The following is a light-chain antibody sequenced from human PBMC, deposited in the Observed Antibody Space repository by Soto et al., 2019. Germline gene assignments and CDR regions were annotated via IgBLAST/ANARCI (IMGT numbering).Light chain of an antibody. J-gene: IGLJ1*01. V-gene: IGLV2-14*01. CDR1: TSDIGTYSY. CDR2: EVS. Sequence: QSALTQPAPVSGSPGQSITISCTGTTSDIGTYSYVSWYQQHAGKAPKLIIYEVSHRPSGVSNRFSGSKSGSTASLTISGLQAEDEADYYCCSYAGSYTYVFGTGTKVTVL. CDR3: CSYAGSYTYV.